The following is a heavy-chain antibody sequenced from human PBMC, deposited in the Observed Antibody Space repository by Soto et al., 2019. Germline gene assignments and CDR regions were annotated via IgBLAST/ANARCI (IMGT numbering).Heavy chain of an antibody. CDR2: ISGSGGST. D-gene: IGHD3-10*01. Sequence: GGSLRLSCAASGFTFSSYAMSWVRQAPGKGLEWVSAISGSGGSTYYADSVKGRFTISRDNSKNTLYLQMNSLRAEDTAVYYCAKDRKYYYGSGSYYNDTSDYYYGMDVWGQGTTVPVSS. CDR3: AKDRKYYYGSGSYYNDTSDYYYGMDV. CDR1: GFTFSSYA. V-gene: IGHV3-23*01. J-gene: IGHJ6*02.